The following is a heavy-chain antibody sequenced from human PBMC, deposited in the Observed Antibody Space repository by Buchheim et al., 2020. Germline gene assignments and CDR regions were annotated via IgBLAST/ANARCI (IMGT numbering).Heavy chain of an antibody. D-gene: IGHD3-3*01. CDR2: ISYDGSNK. CDR1: GFTFSSYA. J-gene: IGHJ4*02. V-gene: IGHV3-30-3*01. Sequence: QVQLVESGGGVVQPGRSLRLSCAASGFTFSSYAMHWVRQAPGKGLEWVAVISYDGSNKYYADSVKGRFTISRDTSKNTLYLQMNSLRAEDTAVYYCARSQYDFWSGVLDYWGQGTL. CDR3: ARSQYDFWSGVLDY.